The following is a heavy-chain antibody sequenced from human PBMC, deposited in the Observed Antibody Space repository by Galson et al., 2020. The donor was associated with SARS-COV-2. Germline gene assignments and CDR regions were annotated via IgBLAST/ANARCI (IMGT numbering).Heavy chain of an antibody. J-gene: IGHJ6*02. D-gene: IGHD6-19*01. CDR3: ARAGIGPQTEQWLVRYYYYGMDV. CDR2: INPNSGGT. CDR1: GYTFTGYY. V-gene: IGHV1-2*04. Sequence: ASVKVSCKASGYTFTGYYMHWVRQAPGQGLEWMGWINPNSGGTNYAQKFQGWVTMTRDTSISTAYMELSRLRSDDTAVYYCARAGIGPQTEQWLVRYYYYGMDVWGQGTTVTVSS.